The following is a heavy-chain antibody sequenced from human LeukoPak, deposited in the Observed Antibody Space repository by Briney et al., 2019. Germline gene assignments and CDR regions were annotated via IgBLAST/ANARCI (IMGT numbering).Heavy chain of an antibody. CDR3: AKGFYGSRYWYFDR. CDR1: GFTFSSYA. Sequence: GGSLRLSCAASGFTFSSYAMSWVRQAPGKGLEWVSSITGGGGRTYDADSVNGRFTISRDNSKNILYLQMNILRAEDTALYYCAKGFYGSRYWYFDRWGRGTLVTVSS. J-gene: IGHJ2*01. D-gene: IGHD3-10*01. CDR2: ITGGGGRT. V-gene: IGHV3-23*01.